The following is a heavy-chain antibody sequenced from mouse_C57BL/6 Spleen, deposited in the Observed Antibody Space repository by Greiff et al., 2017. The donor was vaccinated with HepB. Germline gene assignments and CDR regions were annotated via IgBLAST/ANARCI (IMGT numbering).Heavy chain of an antibody. D-gene: IGHD2-5*01. Sequence: QVQLKQPGAELVKPGASVKLSCKASGYTFTSYWMHWVKQRPGRGLEWIGRIDPNSGGTKYNEKFKSKATLTVDKPSSTAYMQLSSLTSEDSAVYYCARGAYSNDAWFAYWGQGTLVTVSA. CDR3: ARGAYSNDAWFAY. CDR2: IDPNSGGT. CDR1: GYTFTSYW. V-gene: IGHV1-72*01. J-gene: IGHJ3*01.